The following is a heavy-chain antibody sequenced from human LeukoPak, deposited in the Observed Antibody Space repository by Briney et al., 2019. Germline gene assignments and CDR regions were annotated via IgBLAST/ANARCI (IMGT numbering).Heavy chain of an antibody. V-gene: IGHV3-30*02. CDR3: ASGGQWFYYFDY. Sequence: GGSLRLSCAASGFTFDDYGMSWVRQAPGKGLEWVTFIRSGGSDKYYADSVKGRFTISRDNSKNTLYLQMNNLTTEDTAVYFCASGGQWFYYFDYWGQGTLVTVSS. J-gene: IGHJ4*02. CDR2: IRSGGSDK. CDR1: GFTFDDYG. D-gene: IGHD3-22*01.